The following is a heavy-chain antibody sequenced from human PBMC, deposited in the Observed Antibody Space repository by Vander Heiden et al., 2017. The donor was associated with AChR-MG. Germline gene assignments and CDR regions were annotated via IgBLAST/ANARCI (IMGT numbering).Heavy chain of an antibody. Sequence: QMQLVQSGAEVKKTGSSVKVSCKASGYTFTYRYLHWVRQAPGQALEWMGWITPFNGNTNYAQKFQDRVTITRDRSMSTAYMELSSLRSEDTAMYYCASSKYSSGWYVFDYWGQGTLVTVSS. V-gene: IGHV1-45*02. D-gene: IGHD6-19*01. CDR2: ITPFNGNT. CDR3: ASSKYSSGWYVFDY. CDR1: GYTFTYRY. J-gene: IGHJ4*02.